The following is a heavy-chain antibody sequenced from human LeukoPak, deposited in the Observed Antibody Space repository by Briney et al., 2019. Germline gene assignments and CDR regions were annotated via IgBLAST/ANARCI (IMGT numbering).Heavy chain of an antibody. CDR3: ARDGRYSSSWPSMHYYYYYGMDV. D-gene: IGHD6-13*01. J-gene: IGHJ6*02. CDR1: GFTFSSFW. Sequence: GGSLRLSCAASGFTFSSFWMSWVRQAPGKGLEWVSAISGSGGSTYYADSVKGRFTISRDNAKNSLYLQMNSLRAEDTAVYYCARDGRYSSSWPSMHYYYYYGMDVWGQGTTVTVSS. CDR2: ISGSGGST. V-gene: IGHV3-23*01.